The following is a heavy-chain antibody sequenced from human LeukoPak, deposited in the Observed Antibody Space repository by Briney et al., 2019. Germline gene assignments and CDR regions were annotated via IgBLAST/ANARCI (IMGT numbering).Heavy chain of an antibody. CDR2: ISYDGSKK. CDR3: AKDRSAHYSFDY. CDR1: GFTFSSYG. J-gene: IGHJ4*02. V-gene: IGHV3-30*18. Sequence: GRFLRLSCAASGFTFSSYGMHWVRQAPGKGLEWVAVISYDGSKKYYADSVKGRFTISRDNSKNTLYLQMNSLRAEDTAVYYCAKDRSAHYSFDYWGQGTLVTVSS.